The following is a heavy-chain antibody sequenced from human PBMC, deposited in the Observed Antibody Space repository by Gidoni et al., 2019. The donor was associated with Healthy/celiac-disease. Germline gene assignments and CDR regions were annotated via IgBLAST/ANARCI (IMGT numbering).Heavy chain of an antibody. Sequence: EVQLLESGGGLVQPGGSLRLSCADSGFTFSSYAMSWVRQAPGKGLEWVSAISGSGGSTYYADSVKGRFTISRDNSKNTLYLQMNSLRAEDTAVYYCAKALYSGSYYVRLAFDIWGQVTMVTVSS. CDR2: ISGSGGST. J-gene: IGHJ3*02. CDR3: AKALYSGSYYVRLAFDI. CDR1: GFTFSSYA. V-gene: IGHV3-23*01. D-gene: IGHD1-26*01.